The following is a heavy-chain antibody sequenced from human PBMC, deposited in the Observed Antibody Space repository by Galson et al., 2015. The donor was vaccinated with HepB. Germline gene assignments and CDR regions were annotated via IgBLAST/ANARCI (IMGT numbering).Heavy chain of an antibody. Sequence: SLRLSCAASGFTFSDYYMSWIRQAPGKGLEWVSYISSSSSYTNYADSVKGRFTISRDNAKNSLYLQMNSLRAEDTAVYYCARTHSSSWYVNYYGMDVWGQGTTVTVSS. J-gene: IGHJ6*02. D-gene: IGHD6-13*01. V-gene: IGHV3-11*06. CDR3: ARTHSSSWYVNYYGMDV. CDR2: ISSSSSYT. CDR1: GFTFSDYY.